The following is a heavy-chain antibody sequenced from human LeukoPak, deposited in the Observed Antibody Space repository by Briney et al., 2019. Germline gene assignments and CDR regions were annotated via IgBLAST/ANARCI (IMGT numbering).Heavy chain of an antibody. CDR2: ITASGTAM. D-gene: IGHD2-15*01. CDR3: AKYWEVVAANWFDP. CDR1: GFTFSSYS. V-gene: IGHV3-48*02. Sequence: GGSLRLSCAASGFTFSSYSMNWVRQAPGKGLEWVSHITASGTAMFYADSVKGRFTISRDNAKNSLYLQMNSLRDEDTAVYYCAKYWEVVAANWFDPWGQGTLVTVSS. J-gene: IGHJ5*02.